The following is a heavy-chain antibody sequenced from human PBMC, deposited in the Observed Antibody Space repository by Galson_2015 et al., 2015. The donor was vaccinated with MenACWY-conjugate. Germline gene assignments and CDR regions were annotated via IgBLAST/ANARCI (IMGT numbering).Heavy chain of an antibody. CDR3: ARGVEQWLVRPSTHFDI. CDR2: INWNGDRT. Sequence: SLRLSCAGSGFTFDDHGMYWVRQAPGKGLGWVPSINWNGDRTGYADSVNGRFTISRDHAKHSLSLQKNNLRAEDTAFYHCARGVEQWLVRPSTHFDIWGQGTLLTVSS. D-gene: IGHD6-19*01. CDR1: GFTFDDHG. J-gene: IGHJ3*02. V-gene: IGHV3-20*01.